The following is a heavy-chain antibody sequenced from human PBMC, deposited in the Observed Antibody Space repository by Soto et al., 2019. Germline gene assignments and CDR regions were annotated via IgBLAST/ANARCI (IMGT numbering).Heavy chain of an antibody. V-gene: IGHV1-2*02. J-gene: IGHJ6*02. CDR1: GYTFTGYY. CDR3: AKGGAIVAAGTRVYLYNAMDV. CDR2: INPNSGDT. D-gene: IGHD1-26*01. Sequence: ASVKVSCKASGYTFTGYYVHWVRQAPGQGLEWLGWINPNSGDTYLAQRFQGRVTMNRDTSIGTAYMELRGLTSDDTAEYYCAKGGAIVAAGTRVYLYNAMDVWGQGTTVTV.